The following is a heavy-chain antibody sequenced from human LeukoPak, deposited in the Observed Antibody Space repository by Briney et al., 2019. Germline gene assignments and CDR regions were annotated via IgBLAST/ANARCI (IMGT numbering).Heavy chain of an antibody. CDR1: GGTFSSYA. V-gene: IGHV1-69*04. CDR2: IIPIFGIA. Sequence: ASVKVSCKASGGTFSSYAISWVRQAPGQGLEWMGRIIPIFGIANYAQKFQGRVTITADKSTSTACMELSSLRSEDTAVYYCARASGSYFGDDAFDIWGQGTMVTVSS. J-gene: IGHJ3*02. CDR3: ARASGSYFGDDAFDI. D-gene: IGHD1-26*01.